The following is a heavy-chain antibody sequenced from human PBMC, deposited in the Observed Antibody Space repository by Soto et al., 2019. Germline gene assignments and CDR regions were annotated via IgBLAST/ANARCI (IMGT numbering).Heavy chain of an antibody. CDR3: AKERSSGWSLDY. D-gene: IGHD6-19*01. CDR2: ISGSGDST. Sequence: PGGSLRLSCAASGFTFSTYAMNWVRQAPGKGLEWVSGISGSGDSTYYAYSVKGRFTVSRDNSKNTLYLHMNSLRAEDTAVFYCAKERSSGWSLDYWGQGTLVTVSS. CDR1: GFTFSTYA. V-gene: IGHV3-23*01. J-gene: IGHJ4*02.